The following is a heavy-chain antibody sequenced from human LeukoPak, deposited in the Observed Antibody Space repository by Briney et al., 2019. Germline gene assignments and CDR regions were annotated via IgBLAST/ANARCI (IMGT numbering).Heavy chain of an antibody. Sequence: PGGSLRLSCAVSGFTFSRYWMSWVRQAPGKGLERVANIKHDGSVKYYVDSVKGRFTISRDNAKNSLYLQMNSLRAEDTAVYFCARDESYSSDYWGQGTLVTVSS. D-gene: IGHD6-13*01. CDR1: GFTFSRYW. V-gene: IGHV3-7*05. CDR2: IKHDGSVK. CDR3: ARDESYSSDY. J-gene: IGHJ4*02.